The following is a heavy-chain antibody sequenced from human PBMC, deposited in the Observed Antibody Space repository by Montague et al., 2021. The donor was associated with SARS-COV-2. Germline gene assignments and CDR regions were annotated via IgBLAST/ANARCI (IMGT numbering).Heavy chain of an antibody. CDR2: IHYSGST. J-gene: IGHJ6*02. V-gene: IGHV4-59*01. D-gene: IGHD1/OR15-1a*01. CDR3: ARVAEQDVFSVYYEGLDA. CDR1: GGSLNSFY. Sequence: SETLSLTCSVSGGSLNSFYWSWIRQPPGKELEYIGYIHYSGSTHFCPSPNSRVSISLDTSKNQFSLNLRSVTTADTAVYYCARVAEQDVFSVYYEGLDAWGQGTPVTVSS.